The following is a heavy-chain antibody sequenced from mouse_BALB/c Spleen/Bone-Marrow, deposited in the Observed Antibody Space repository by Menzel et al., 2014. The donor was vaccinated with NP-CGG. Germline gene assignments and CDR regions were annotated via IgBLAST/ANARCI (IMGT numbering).Heavy chain of an antibody. J-gene: IGHJ2*01. V-gene: IGHV1-66*01. CDR3: ARSGYVGNYPYFDY. CDR2: IFPGSGNT. D-gene: IGHD2-1*01. Sequence: VQLQQSGPELVKPGASVKISCKASGYSFTGYYIHWVKQRPGQGLEWIGWIFPGSGNTKYNEKFKGKATLTADTSSSTAYMQLSSLTSEDSAVYFCARSGYVGNYPYFDYWGQGTTLTVSS. CDR1: GYSFTGYY.